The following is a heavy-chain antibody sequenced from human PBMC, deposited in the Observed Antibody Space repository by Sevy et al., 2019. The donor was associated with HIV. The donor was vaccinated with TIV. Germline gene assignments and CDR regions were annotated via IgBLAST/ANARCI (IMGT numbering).Heavy chain of an antibody. CDR2: IYYSGST. CDR3: ARDNRVSYYYGMDV. J-gene: IGHJ6*02. Sequence: SETLSLTCTVSGGSISSGGYYWSWIRQHPGKGLEWIGYIYYSGSTYYNPSLKSRVTISVDTSKNQFSLKLSSVTAAVTAVYYCARDNRVSYYYGMDVWGQGTTVTVSS. CDR1: GGSISSGGYY. V-gene: IGHV4-31*03. D-gene: IGHD3-22*01.